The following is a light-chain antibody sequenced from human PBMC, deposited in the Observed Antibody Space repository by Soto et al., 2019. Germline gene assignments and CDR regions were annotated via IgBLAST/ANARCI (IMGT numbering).Light chain of an antibody. CDR2: ANI. CDR3: QSYDTSLSARV. Sequence: SVLTQPPSVSGAPGQRVTISCTGASSNIGAGYDVHWYQQFPGTGPKLLIYANINRPSGVPDRFSGSKSDTSASLAITGLQAEDEADYYCQSYDTSLSARVFGGGTKLTVL. J-gene: IGLJ3*02. V-gene: IGLV1-40*01. CDR1: SSNIGAGYD.